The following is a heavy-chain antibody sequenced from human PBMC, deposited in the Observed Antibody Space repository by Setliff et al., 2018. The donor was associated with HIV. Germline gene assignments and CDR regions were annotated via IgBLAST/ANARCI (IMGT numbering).Heavy chain of an antibody. D-gene: IGHD2-21*01. V-gene: IGHV1-69*13. Sequence: GASVKVSCKASGGTFNTYSISWVRRAPGQGLEWMGNLIPVFGTANYAPSFQGRLTITGDESTSTAYMELGSLTSEDTAVYYCARDRRDFRMKNWFDPWGQGTRVTVSS. CDR3: ARDRRDFRMKNWFDP. CDR2: LIPVFGTA. CDR1: GGTFNTYS. J-gene: IGHJ5*02.